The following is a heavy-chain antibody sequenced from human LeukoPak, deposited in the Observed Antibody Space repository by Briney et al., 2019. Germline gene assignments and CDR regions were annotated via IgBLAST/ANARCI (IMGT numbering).Heavy chain of an antibody. CDR2: INPDIDDA. CDR3: ARAVIRGIHFDS. J-gene: IGHJ4*02. V-gene: IGHV1-2*06. CDR1: GYTFTDHY. Sequence: ASVQVSCRASGYTFTDHYIHWVRQAPGQGPEWMGRINPDIDDANYAEKFQGRVTMTRDTSISTAYMDLGSLTSDDTAVYYCARAVIRGIHFDSWGQGTLVTVSS. D-gene: IGHD3-10*01.